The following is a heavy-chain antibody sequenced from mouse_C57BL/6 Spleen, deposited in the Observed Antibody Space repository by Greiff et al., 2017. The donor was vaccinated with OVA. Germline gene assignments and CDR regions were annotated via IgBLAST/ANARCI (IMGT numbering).Heavy chain of an antibody. CDR1: GYAFSSSW. Sequence: VMLVESGPELVKPGASVKISCKASGYAFSSSWMNWVKQRPGKGLEWIGRIYPGDGDTNYNGKFKGKATLTADKSSSTAYMQLSSLTSEDSAVYFCARTDDYGSSYWYFDVWGTGTTVTVSS. CDR2: IYPGDGDT. V-gene: IGHV1-82*01. D-gene: IGHD1-1*01. CDR3: ARTDDYGSSYWYFDV. J-gene: IGHJ1*03.